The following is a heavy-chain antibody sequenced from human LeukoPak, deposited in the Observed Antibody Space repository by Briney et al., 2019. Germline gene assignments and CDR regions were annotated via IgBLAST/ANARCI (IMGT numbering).Heavy chain of an antibody. J-gene: IGHJ4*02. CDR3: ARGFDSKSTYFDY. Sequence: SETLSLSCTVSGGSISNYYWNWIRQPPGKGLEWIGYIYYSGSTNYNPSLKSRVTISVDTSKNQFSLKLRSATAADTAVYYCARGFDSKSTYFDYWGQGTLVTVSS. V-gene: IGHV4-59*01. CDR2: IYYSGST. D-gene: IGHD5-12*01. CDR1: GGSISNYY.